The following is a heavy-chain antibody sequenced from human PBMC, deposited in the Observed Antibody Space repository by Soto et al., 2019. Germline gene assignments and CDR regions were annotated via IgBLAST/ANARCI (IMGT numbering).Heavy chain of an antibody. CDR2: ISWNSGSI. CDR3: AKGRDWLLYRLNDY. V-gene: IGHV3-9*01. CDR1: GFTFDDYA. Sequence: EVQLVESGGGLVQPGRSLRLSCAASGFTFDDYAMHWVRQAPGKGLEWVSGISWNSGSIGYADSVKGRFTISRDNAKNSLYLQINSLRAEDTALYYCAKGRDWLLYRLNDYWGQGTLVTVSS. J-gene: IGHJ4*02. D-gene: IGHD3-9*01.